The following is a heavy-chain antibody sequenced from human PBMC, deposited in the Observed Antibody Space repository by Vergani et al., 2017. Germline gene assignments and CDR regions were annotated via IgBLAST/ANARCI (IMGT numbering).Heavy chain of an antibody. D-gene: IGHD4-11*01. CDR3: ARGNTETNGHLYYCYYMDV. CDR2: IDHTGRP. CDR1: GGSFTSYH. Sequence: QLVLEESGPGLVKPSETLSLTCVVNGGSFTSYHWTWIRQSPGEGPEWVGDIDHTGRPDYNPSLKSRLTMSVDKSRNQFSLTLNSVTATDTAIYFCARGNTETNGHLYYCYYMDVWGQGTAGTVS. V-gene: IGHV4-34*10. J-gene: IGHJ6*03.